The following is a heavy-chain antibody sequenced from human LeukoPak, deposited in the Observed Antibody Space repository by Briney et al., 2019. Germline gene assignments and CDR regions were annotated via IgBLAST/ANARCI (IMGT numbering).Heavy chain of an antibody. D-gene: IGHD3-9*01. Sequence: GGSLRLSCVASGFTVSSNYMSWVRQAPGKGLEWVSVIYSGGSTYYTDSLKGRFTVSRDNSKNTLYLQMNSMRAEDSAVYYCARAEYYDINTPTYWGQGTLVTASS. CDR1: GFTVSSNY. J-gene: IGHJ4*02. V-gene: IGHV3-66*02. CDR3: ARAEYYDINTPTY. CDR2: IYSGGST.